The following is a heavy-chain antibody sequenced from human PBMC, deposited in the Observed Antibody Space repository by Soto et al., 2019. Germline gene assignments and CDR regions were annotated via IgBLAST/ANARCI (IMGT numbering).Heavy chain of an antibody. CDR2: INPSGGST. CDR1: GYTFTSYY. D-gene: IGHD6-13*01. CDR3: ARDPRHSSSWAYGMDV. Sequence: QVQLVQSGAEVKKPGASVKVSCKASGYTFTSYYMHWVRQAPGQGLEWMGIINPSGGSTSYAQKFQGRVTMTRDTSTSTVYMELSSLRSEDTAVYYCARDPRHSSSWAYGMDVWGQGTTVTVSS. V-gene: IGHV1-46*01. J-gene: IGHJ6*02.